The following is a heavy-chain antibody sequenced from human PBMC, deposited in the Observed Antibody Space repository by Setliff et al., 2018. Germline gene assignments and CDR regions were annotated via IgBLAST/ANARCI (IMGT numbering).Heavy chain of an antibody. V-gene: IGHV3-7*03. J-gene: IGHJ5*01. Sequence: GGSLRLSCAASGFTFSSYWMNWVRQAPGKGLEWVANIKQDGSVKNYVDSVKGRFTISRDNAKNSLYLQMNTLRVDDTAVYYCVKDSGASLYGSGNFLDPWGQGTLVTVSS. D-gene: IGHD3-10*01. CDR3: VKDSGASLYGSGNFLDP. CDR1: GFTFSSYW. CDR2: IKQDGSVK.